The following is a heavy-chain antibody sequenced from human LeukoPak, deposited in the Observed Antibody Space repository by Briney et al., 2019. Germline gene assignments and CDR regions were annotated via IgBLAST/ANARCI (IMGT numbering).Heavy chain of an antibody. V-gene: IGHV3-30*18. CDR1: GFTFSSCG. CDR3: AEALTSGWYLDAFNI. Sequence: GGSLRLSCAASGFTFSSCGMHWVRQAPGKGLEWVAVISYDGSNKYYVDSVKGRFTISRDNSKNTLFLEMNSLRAEDTAVYYCAEALTSGWYLDAFNIWGQGTMVTVSS. CDR2: ISYDGSNK. D-gene: IGHD6-19*01. J-gene: IGHJ3*02.